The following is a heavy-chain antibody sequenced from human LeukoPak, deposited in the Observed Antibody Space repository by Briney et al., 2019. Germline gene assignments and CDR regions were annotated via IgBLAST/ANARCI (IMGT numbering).Heavy chain of an antibody. CDR2: IYYSGST. CDR3: ATQARGWYYFDY. V-gene: IGHV4-59*01. J-gene: IGHJ4*02. CDR1: GGSISSYY. D-gene: IGHD6-19*01. Sequence: SETLSLTCTVSGGSISSYYWSWIRQPPGKGLEWIGYIYYSGSTNYNPSLKSRVTITVDTSKNQFPLKLSSVTAAHTAVYYCATQARGWYYFDYWGQGTLVTVSS.